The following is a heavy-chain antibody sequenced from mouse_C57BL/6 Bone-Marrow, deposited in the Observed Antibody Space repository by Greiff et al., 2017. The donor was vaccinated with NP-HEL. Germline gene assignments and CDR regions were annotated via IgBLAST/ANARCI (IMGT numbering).Heavy chain of an antibody. V-gene: IGHV3-8*01. D-gene: IGHD1-1*01. CDR3: ARRLITTVVESDWYFDV. Sequence: DVKLQESGPGLAKPSQTLSLTCSVTGYSITSDYWNWIRKFPGNKLEYMGYIIYSGSTYYNPSLKSRISITRDTSKNQYYLQLNSVTTEDTATYYCARRLITTVVESDWYFDVWGTGTTVTVSS. J-gene: IGHJ1*03. CDR1: GYSITSDY. CDR2: IIYSGST.